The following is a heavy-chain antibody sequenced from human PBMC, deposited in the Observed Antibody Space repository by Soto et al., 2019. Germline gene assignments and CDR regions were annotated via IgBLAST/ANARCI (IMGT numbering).Heavy chain of an antibody. CDR1: RWSRPQVS. Sequence: ASVKVSGKVSRWSRPQVSVHGVGQSSGKGLEWMGGLGPEDGERIYAQKFHGRVSMTEDTSTDPAYMELSSLRSEAPDVYYCATAYCISTSCYDQRYYYYGMDVWGQGPTVPVS. J-gene: IGHJ6*02. V-gene: IGHV1-24*01. D-gene: IGHD2-2*01. CDR3: ATAYCISTSCYDQRYYYYGMDV. CDR2: LGPEDGER.